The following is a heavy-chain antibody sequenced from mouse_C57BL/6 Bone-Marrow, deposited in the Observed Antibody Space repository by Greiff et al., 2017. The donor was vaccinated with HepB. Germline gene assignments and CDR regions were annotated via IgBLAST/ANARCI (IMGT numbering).Heavy chain of an antibody. CDR1: GFTFSDYY. Sequence: DVQLVESGGGLVQPGGSLKLSCAASGFTFSDYYMYWVRQTPEKRLEWVAYISNGGGSTYYPDTVKGRFTISRDNAKNTLYLQMSRLKSEDTAMYYCARHRDWGQGTLVTVSA. V-gene: IGHV5-12*01. CDR2: ISNGGGST. D-gene: IGHD3-3*01. J-gene: IGHJ3*01. CDR3: ARHRD.